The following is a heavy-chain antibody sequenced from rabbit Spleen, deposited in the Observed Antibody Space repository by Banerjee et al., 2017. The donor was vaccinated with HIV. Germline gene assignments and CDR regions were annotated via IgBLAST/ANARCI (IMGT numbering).Heavy chain of an antibody. V-gene: IGHV1S45*01. CDR3: ARDTGSSFSSYGMDL. D-gene: IGHD8-1*01. Sequence: QEQLEESGGGLVKPEASLTLTCIASGASFSVSSYMCWVRQAPGKGPECIACIYNGDGSTYYATWVNGRFTISKTSSTTVTLQMTSLTVADTATYFCARDTGSSFSSYGMDLWGPGTLVTVS. J-gene: IGHJ6*01. CDR2: IYNGDGST. CDR1: GASFSVSSY.